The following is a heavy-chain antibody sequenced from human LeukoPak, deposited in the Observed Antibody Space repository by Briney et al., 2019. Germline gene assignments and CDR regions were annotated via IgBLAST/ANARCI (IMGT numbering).Heavy chain of an antibody. CDR3: ARCPIVGSGYGYFDD. V-gene: IGHV4-59*08. CDR1: GGSFSGYY. CDR2: IYYSGST. D-gene: IGHD3-3*01. Sequence: PSETLSLTCAVYGGSFSGYYWSWIRQPPGKGLEWIGYIYYSGSTNYNPSLRSRVTMSVDTSKKQLSLKMRSVTAADTAVYYCARCPIVGSGYGYFDDWGQGTVVTVSS. J-gene: IGHJ4*02.